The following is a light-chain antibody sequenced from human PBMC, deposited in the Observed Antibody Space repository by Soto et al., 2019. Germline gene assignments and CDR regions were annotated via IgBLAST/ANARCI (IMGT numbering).Light chain of an antibody. J-gene: IGKJ1*01. V-gene: IGKV3-20*01. CDR2: CAS. CDR3: QQYLIIPWT. Sequence: EIVMTHTPGTLSSSACDGAPLSFMSSQSGSGDSFAWYQSKHGQPPSLLIHCASNRATGIPARLSGSGSGTDFSLTIGRLEPEDFAVYYCQQYLIIPWTFGQGTKVDI. CDR1: QSGSGDS.